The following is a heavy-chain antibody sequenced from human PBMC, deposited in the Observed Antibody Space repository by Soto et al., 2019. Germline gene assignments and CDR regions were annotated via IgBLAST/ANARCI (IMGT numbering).Heavy chain of an antibody. CDR1: GGSISVYY. Sequence: LETLSLTCTISGGSISVYYWSWIRQTPGQGLEWIGYIYAGGSPYYNPSLKSRVIISADTSKNQISLKLTSATAADTAVYYCARGVGSSPPQYWGRGTLVTVSS. CDR2: IYAGGSP. D-gene: IGHD1-26*01. J-gene: IGHJ4*02. CDR3: ARGVGSSPPQY. V-gene: IGHV4-59*01.